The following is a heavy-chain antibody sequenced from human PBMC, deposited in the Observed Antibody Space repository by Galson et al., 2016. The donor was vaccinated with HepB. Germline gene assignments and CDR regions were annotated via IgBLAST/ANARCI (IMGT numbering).Heavy chain of an antibody. Sequence: SVKVSCKASGYTFSNFDINWVRQAPGQGLEWMAWMNPDTGKTGSSQKFQGRVTMTTDTSISAAYMELSSLRIDDTAVYFCARGDENGMDVWGKGTMVTVSS. J-gene: IGHJ6*04. CDR2: MNPDTGKT. CDR3: ARGDENGMDV. V-gene: IGHV1-8*01. CDR1: GYTFSNFD.